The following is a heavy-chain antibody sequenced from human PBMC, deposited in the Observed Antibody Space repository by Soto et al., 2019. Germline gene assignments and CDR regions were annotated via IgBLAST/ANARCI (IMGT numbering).Heavy chain of an antibody. CDR1: GYTFTSYA. CDR3: ARDGKLLWFGEADYYYYGMDV. D-gene: IGHD3-10*01. CDR2: INAGNGNT. J-gene: IGHJ6*02. Sequence: GASVKVSCKASGYTFTSYAMHCVRQAPGQRLEWMGWINAGNGNTKYSQKLQGRVTMTTDTSTSTAYMELRSLRSDDTAVYYCARDGKLLWFGEADYYYYGMDVWGQGTTVTVSS. V-gene: IGHV1-3*01.